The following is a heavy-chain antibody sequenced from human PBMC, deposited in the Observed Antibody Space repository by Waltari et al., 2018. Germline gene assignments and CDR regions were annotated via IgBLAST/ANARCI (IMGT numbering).Heavy chain of an antibody. CDR3: ARAWLSESLGGMDV. D-gene: IGHD3-10*01. Sequence: QLRLQESGSGLVKPSQTLSVTCTVSSGSISCGGFSWNWIRQAPGKGLEWLGYIYDGGRTDYNPSLKSRVTISVDNSKSQFSLRLSSVTAADTAVYYCARAWLSESLGGMDVWGQGTTVTVSS. CDR1: SGSISCGGFS. V-gene: IGHV4-30-2*01. CDR2: IYDGGRT. J-gene: IGHJ6*02.